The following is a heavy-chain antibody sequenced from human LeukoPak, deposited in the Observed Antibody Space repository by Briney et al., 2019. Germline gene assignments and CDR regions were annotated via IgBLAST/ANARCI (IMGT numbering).Heavy chain of an antibody. Sequence: QTLSLTRASSGDIVSGSPAVGNWIRHSPSRGLEWLGRSYYRYKWYIDYAVSVISRITITPDTSKNQFTLQLNAVAPEDTAVYYCARGAVRGGTNFDYWGQGTLVTVSS. V-gene: IGHV6-1*01. J-gene: IGHJ4*02. CDR2: SYYRYKWYI. CDR1: GDIVSGSPAV. D-gene: IGHD3-10*01. CDR3: ARGAVRGGTNFDY.